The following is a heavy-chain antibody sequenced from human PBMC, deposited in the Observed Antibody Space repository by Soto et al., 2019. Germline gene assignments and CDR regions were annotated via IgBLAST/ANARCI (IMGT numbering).Heavy chain of an antibody. CDR2: IIPIFGTA. D-gene: IGHD1-26*01. Sequence: GASVKVSCKASGGTFSSYAISWVLQAPGQGLEWMGGIIPIFGTANYAQKFQGRVTITADESTSTAYMELSSLRSEDTAVYYCARPSFPTKWELLSPYYYYYGMDVWGQGTTVTVSS. CDR3: ARPSFPTKWELLSPYYYYYGMDV. J-gene: IGHJ6*02. CDR1: GGTFSSYA. V-gene: IGHV1-69*13.